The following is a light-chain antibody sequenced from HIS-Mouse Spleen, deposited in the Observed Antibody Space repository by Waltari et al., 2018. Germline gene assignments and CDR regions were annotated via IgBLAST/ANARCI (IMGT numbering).Light chain of an antibody. CDR3: SSYAGSNIYV. J-gene: IGLJ1*01. CDR1: SSDVGGYDY. V-gene: IGLV2-8*01. CDR2: EVS. Sequence: QSALTQPPSAYGSPGQSVTISCTGTSSDVGGYDYVTWYQQHPGQAPKLMIYEVSKRPSGVPDRFAGSKSGNTASLTVSGLQAEDEADYYCSSYAGSNIYVFGTGTKVTVL.